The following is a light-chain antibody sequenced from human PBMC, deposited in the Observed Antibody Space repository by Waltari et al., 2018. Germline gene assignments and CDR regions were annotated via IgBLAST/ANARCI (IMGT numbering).Light chain of an antibody. V-gene: IGKV3-15*01. CDR1: QSVSTN. CDR2: GAA. CDR3: HQYNDWPPT. Sequence: EVVMTQSPATLSVSPGERATLSCRASQSVSTNLAWSQQKPGQAPRILIYGAAVRATDIPARFSGSGSGTEFTLTISSLQSEDFAVYYCHQYNDWPPTFGQGTTVEIK. J-gene: IGKJ1*01.